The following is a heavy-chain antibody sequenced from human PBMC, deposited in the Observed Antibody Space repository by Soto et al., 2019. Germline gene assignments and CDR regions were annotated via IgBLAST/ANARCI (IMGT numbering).Heavy chain of an antibody. CDR3: VGGQYYFDY. CDR2: ISYDGSNT. J-gene: IGHJ4*02. V-gene: IGHV3-30*03. Sequence: QVQLVEYGGGVVQPGRSLRLSCGASGFPFTTYGMHWVREGPGKGLEWVAVISYDGSNTYYADSVKGRFTISRDNSKNTLYLQMNSLRPEDTALYYCVGGQYYFDYRGQGTLVTVSS. CDR1: GFPFTTYG. D-gene: IGHD3-10*01.